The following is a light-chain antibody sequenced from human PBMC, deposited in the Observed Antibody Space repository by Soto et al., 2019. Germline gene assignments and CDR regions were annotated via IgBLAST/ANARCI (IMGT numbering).Light chain of an antibody. CDR2: EGG. J-gene: IGLJ3*02. CDR1: SSDVGTYNL. V-gene: IGLV2-23*01. Sequence: QSALTQPASVSGSPGQSITISCTGTSSDVGTYNLVSWYQQHPGKAPKLMIYEGGKRPSGVSSRFSGSKSGNTASLTISGLQAEDEADYYCCSYAGASTWVFGGGTKLTVL. CDR3: CSYAGASTWV.